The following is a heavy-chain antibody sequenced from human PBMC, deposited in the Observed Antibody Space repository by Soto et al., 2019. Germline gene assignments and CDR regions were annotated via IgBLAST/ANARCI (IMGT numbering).Heavy chain of an antibody. CDR3: ARDPVRGKTDNSGYSAGLDF. D-gene: IGHD3-22*01. Sequence: LRLSCAASGFTFSDYWMSWVRQAPGKGLEWVANIKQDGSEKYYVDSVKGRFTISRDNAKNSLFLQMNSLRAEDTAVYYCARDPVRGKTDNSGYSAGLDFCGQRTLVTGYS. CDR2: IKQDGSEK. CDR1: GFTFSDYW. J-gene: IGHJ4*02. V-gene: IGHV3-7*01.